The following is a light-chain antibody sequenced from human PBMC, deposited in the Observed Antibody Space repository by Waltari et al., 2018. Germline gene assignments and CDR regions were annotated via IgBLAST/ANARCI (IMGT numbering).Light chain of an antibody. J-gene: IGLJ2*01. CDR1: TLGDKY. CDR3: QAWDSSTAV. Sequence: SYELTQPHSVSVSPGQTASITCSGDTLGDKYACWYQQKPGQSPVMVVYQDSKRPSGIPERFAGSNSGSAATLTISGTHAMDEADYYCQAWDSSTAVFGGGTKLTVL. CDR2: QDS. V-gene: IGLV3-1*01.